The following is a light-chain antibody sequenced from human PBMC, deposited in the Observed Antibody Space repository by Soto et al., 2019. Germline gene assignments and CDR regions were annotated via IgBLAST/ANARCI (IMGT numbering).Light chain of an antibody. J-gene: IGLJ1*01. CDR2: NRN. V-gene: IGLV1-44*01. Sequence: QAVLVDPPAGPGTPGHTVIISCSGSRSDIGSSFVNWYQHLPGTAPKLLIYNRNQRPSGVPDRFAVSKSGTSASLAISGLQSEDEADYYCAAWDDSLTGPVFGTGTKVTVL. CDR1: RSDIGSSF. CDR3: AAWDDSLTGPV.